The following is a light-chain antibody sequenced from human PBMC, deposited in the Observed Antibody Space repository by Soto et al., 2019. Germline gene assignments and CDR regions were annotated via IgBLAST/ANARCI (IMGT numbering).Light chain of an antibody. Sequence: QSALTQPRSVSGSPGQSVTISCTGTSSDVGGYNYVSWYQQHPGKAPKLMIYDVTKRPSGVPDRFSGSKSGNTASLTISGLQAEDEADYYCYSYAGSYTWVCGGGTKLTVL. V-gene: IGLV2-11*01. CDR2: DVT. CDR1: SSDVGGYNY. CDR3: YSYAGSYTWV. J-gene: IGLJ3*02.